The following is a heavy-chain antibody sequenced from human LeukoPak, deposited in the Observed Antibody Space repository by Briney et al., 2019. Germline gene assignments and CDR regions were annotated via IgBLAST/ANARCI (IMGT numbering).Heavy chain of an antibody. CDR3: ARAEVGATIWFDP. Sequence: SETLSLTCIVSGGSINSYYWSWIRQPPGKGLEWIGYIYYSGTTNYNPSLRSRVTMLVDTSKNQFTLKLSSVTAADTAVYYCARAEVGATIWFDPWGQGTLVTVSS. V-gene: IGHV4-59*01. CDR1: GGSINSYY. J-gene: IGHJ5*02. D-gene: IGHD1-26*01. CDR2: IYYSGTT.